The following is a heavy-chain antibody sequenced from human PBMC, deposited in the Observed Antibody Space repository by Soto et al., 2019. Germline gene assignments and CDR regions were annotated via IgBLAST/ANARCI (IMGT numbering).Heavy chain of an antibody. CDR2: INNRGNT. V-gene: IGHV4-34*08. D-gene: IGHD1-26*01. CDR1: GWTVTTYY. CDR3: LMGPSSATDF. J-gene: IGHJ4*03. Sequence: SERLSLTGAVAGWTVTTYYWTWIRQPPGKGMGWVGEINNRGNTNYNPSLKSRLTVSLDTSKSQLSLKLTSVTAADTAVYYCLMGPSSATDFWGPVTMVTV.